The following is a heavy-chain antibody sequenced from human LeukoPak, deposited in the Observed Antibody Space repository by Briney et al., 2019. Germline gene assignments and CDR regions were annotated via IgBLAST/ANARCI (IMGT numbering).Heavy chain of an antibody. V-gene: IGHV3-23*01. Sequence: GGSLRLSCAASGFTFSSYAMSWVPQAPGKGLEWVSAISGSGGSTYYADSVKGGFTISRDNSKNTLYVQMNSRIPEDTAVYYCAKEWSGYYLTHYYYYYMHVWGKETTVSVPS. J-gene: IGHJ6*03. CDR1: GFTFSSYA. CDR3: AKEWSGYYLTHYYYYYMHV. CDR2: ISGSGGST. D-gene: IGHD3-3*01.